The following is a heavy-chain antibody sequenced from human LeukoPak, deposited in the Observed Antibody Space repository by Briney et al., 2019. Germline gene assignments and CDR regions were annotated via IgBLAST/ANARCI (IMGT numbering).Heavy chain of an antibody. Sequence: SETLSLTCTVSGGSISSSSYYWGWIRQPPGKGLEWIGSIYYSGSTYYNPSLKSRVTISVDTSKNQFSLKLTSVTAADTAVYYCASGGYCSSTDCYPNWFDPWGQGTLVTVSS. J-gene: IGHJ5*02. CDR2: IYYSGST. V-gene: IGHV4-39*07. D-gene: IGHD2-2*01. CDR3: ASGGYCSSTDCYPNWFDP. CDR1: GGSISSSSYY.